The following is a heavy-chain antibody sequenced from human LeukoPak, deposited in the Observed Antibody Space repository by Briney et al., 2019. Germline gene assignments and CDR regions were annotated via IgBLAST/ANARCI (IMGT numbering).Heavy chain of an antibody. V-gene: IGHV1-3*03. J-gene: IGHJ6*03. CDR1: VYTFTSYA. CDR2: INAGNGHT. CDR3: ARDRLNYCSGGSCYRWYYMDV. D-gene: IGHD2-15*01. Sequence: ASVKVSCKSSVYTFTSYAMHWVRQAPGQRLEWMGWINAGNGHTKYSQEFQGRVTITRDTSASTAYMELSSLRSEDMAVYYCARDRLNYCSGGSCYRWYYMDVWGKGTTVTISS.